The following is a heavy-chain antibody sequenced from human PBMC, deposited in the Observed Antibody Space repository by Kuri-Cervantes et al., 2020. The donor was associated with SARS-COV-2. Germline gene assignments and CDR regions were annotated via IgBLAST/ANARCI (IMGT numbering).Heavy chain of an antibody. CDR2: ISSSSSYI. V-gene: IGHV3-21*01. CDR1: GFTFSSYS. CDR3: ARDRAYYYDSTDY. Sequence: GGSLRLPCAASGFTFSSYSMNWVRQAPGKGLEWVSSISSSSSYIYYADSVKGRFTISRDNAKNSLYLQMNSLRVEDTAVYYCARDRAYYYDSTDYWGQGTLVTVSS. D-gene: IGHD3-22*01. J-gene: IGHJ4*02.